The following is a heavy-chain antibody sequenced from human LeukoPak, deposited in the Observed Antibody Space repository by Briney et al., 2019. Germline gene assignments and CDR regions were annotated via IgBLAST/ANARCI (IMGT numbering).Heavy chain of an antibody. CDR2: ISAYNGNT. CDR3: ARDVLDYGDYGYFQH. V-gene: IGHV1-18*01. CDR1: GYTFTSYG. Sequence: ASVKVCCKASGYTFTSYGISWVRQSPGQGLEGMGWISAYNGNTNYAQKLQGRVTMTTDTSTSTAYMELRSMISDDTAVYYCARDVLDYGDYGYFQHWGQGTLVTVSS. J-gene: IGHJ1*01. D-gene: IGHD4-17*01.